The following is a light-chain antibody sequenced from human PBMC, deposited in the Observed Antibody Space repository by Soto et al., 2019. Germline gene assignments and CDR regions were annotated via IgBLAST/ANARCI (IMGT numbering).Light chain of an antibody. V-gene: IGLV2-8*01. CDR3: SSYAGSNNYV. CDR1: SSDVGGYNY. Sequence: TSSDVGGYNYVSWYQQHPGKAPKLMIYEVSKRPSGVPDRFSGSKSGNTASLTVSGLQAEDEADYYCSSYAGSNNYVFGIGPKVNAL. CDR2: EVS. J-gene: IGLJ1*01.